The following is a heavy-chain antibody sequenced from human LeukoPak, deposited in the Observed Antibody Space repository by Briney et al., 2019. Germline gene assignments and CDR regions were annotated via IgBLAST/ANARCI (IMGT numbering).Heavy chain of an antibody. CDR2: IYYSGST. J-gene: IGHJ4*02. Sequence: SETLSLTCTVSGGSISSYYRSWIRQPPGKGLEWIGYIYYSGSTNYNPSLKSRVTISVDTSKNQFSLKLSSVTAADTAVYYCARLPFYDILTGLEAPFDYWGQGTLVTVSS. V-gene: IGHV4-59*08. CDR1: GGSISSYY. D-gene: IGHD3-9*01. CDR3: ARLPFYDILTGLEAPFDY.